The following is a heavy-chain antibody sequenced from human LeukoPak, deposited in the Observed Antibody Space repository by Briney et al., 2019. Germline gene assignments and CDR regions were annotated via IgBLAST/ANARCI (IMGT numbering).Heavy chain of an antibody. D-gene: IGHD2-2*01. Sequence: SVKVSCKASGGTFSSYAISWVRQAPGQGLEWMGGIIPIFGTANYAQKFQGRVTITADESTSTAYMELSSLRSEDTAEYYCARQARYCSSTSCYWRWGFDPWGQGTLVTVSS. CDR2: IIPIFGTA. CDR1: GGTFSSYA. CDR3: ARQARYCSSTSCYWRWGFDP. J-gene: IGHJ5*02. V-gene: IGHV1-69*13.